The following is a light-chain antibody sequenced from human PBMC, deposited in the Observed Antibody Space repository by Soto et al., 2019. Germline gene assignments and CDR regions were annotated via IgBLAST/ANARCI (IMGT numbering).Light chain of an antibody. CDR2: DAS. CDR1: EHINNY. V-gene: IGKV1-33*01. J-gene: IGKJ4*01. Sequence: DIQMTQSPSSVSASVGDRVTITCQASEHINNYLNWYQQIPGKAPKLLIYDASNLAAGAPSRFSGSGSGTAFTFAISGLQPDDVATYYCQQYDSLHLTFGGGTKV. CDR3: QQYDSLHLT.